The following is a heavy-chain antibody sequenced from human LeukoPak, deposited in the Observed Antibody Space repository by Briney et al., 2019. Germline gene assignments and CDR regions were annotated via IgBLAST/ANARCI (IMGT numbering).Heavy chain of an antibody. CDR2: ISPTSGGT. Sequence: GASVKVSCTASGYTFTGYYMHWVRQAPGQGLEWMGWISPTSGGTNYAQKFQGRVTMTRDTSISTAYMELSRLRSDDTAVYYCARDLWAGDDSSGYYLDYWGQGTLVTVSS. D-gene: IGHD3-22*01. V-gene: IGHV1-2*02. CDR1: GYTFTGYY. CDR3: ARDLWAGDDSSGYYLDY. J-gene: IGHJ4*02.